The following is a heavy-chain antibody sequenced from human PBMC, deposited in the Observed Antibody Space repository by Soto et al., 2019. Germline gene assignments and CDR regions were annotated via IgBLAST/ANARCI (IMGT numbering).Heavy chain of an antibody. CDR2: ISSSSSTI. CDR3: ARDRPEYCIITSCLPDAFDI. CDR1: GSTLSRYS. D-gene: IGHD2-2*01. V-gene: IGHV3-48*01. J-gene: IGHJ3*02. Sequence: HPGGPLRLSGAAAGSTLSRYSMNWLRQAPGKGLEWVSYISSSSSTIYYADSVKGRFTISRDNAQNSLYLQMNSLRAEDTAVYYCARDRPEYCIITSCLPDAFDIWGLGTIVTVSS.